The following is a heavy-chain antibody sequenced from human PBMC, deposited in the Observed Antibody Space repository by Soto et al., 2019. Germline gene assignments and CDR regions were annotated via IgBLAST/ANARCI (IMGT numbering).Heavy chain of an antibody. J-gene: IGHJ4*02. CDR3: AREETDYGGNSYFDY. V-gene: IGHV4-31*03. CDR2: IYYSGST. CDR1: GGSISSGGYY. D-gene: IGHD4-17*01. Sequence: SETLSLTCTVSGGSISSGGYYWSWVRQHPGKGLEWIGYIYYSGSTYYNPSLKSRVTISVDTSKNQFSLKLSSVTAADTAVYYCAREETDYGGNSYFDYWGQGTLVTVSS.